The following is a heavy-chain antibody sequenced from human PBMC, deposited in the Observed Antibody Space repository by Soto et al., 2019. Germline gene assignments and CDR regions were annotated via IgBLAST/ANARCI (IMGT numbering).Heavy chain of an antibody. CDR1: GFTFSNFS. D-gene: IGHD2-2*02. CDR3: AREYTAWPLAYGLDV. V-gene: IGHV3-21*01. Sequence: GGSLRLSCVGSGFTFSNFSINWVRQAPGKGLEWVSSISSRSDIYYADSLKGRFTISRDNAKNSVSLQMNSLRAEDTAVYYCAREYTAWPLAYGLDVWGQGTTRTVSS. CDR2: ISSRSDI. J-gene: IGHJ6*02.